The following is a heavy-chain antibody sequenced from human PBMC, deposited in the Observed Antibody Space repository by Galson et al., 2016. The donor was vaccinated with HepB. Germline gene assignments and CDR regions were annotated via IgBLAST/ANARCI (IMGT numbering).Heavy chain of an antibody. V-gene: IGHV3-74*01. Sequence: SLRLSCAASGFAFSTNWMHWVRQAPGKGLVWVSRIDSDGSGTSYADSVKGRFTISRDNAKNTLYLQMNSLRAEDTAVYYCARVHWQLLNPLCSYWGQGTLGTLSS. CDR1: GFAFSTNW. CDR2: IDSDGSGT. J-gene: IGHJ4*02. D-gene: IGHD6-19*01. CDR3: ARVHWQLLNPLCSY.